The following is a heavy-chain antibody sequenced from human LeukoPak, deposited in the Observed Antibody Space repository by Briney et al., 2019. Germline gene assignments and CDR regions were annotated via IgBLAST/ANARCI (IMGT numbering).Heavy chain of an antibody. D-gene: IGHD3-22*01. Sequence: GGSLRLSCAASGFTFSKYGMHWVRQAPGKGLEWVAVISSDGSDKYYADSVKGRFTISRDNSQNTLYLQMNSLRAADTAVYYCAKSHYDSTGHYTLGDWGQGTLVTAST. CDR2: ISSDGSDK. V-gene: IGHV3-30*18. CDR3: AKSHYDSTGHYTLGD. CDR1: GFTFSKYG. J-gene: IGHJ4*02.